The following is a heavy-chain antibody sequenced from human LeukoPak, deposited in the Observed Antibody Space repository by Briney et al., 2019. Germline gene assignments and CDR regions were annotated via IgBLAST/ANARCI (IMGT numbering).Heavy chain of an antibody. Sequence: PSETLSLTRTVSGGSISSYYWSWIRQPAGKGLEWIGRIYTSGSTNYNPSLKSRVTMSVDTSKNQFSLKLSSVTAADTAVYYCAREHSSSWYVGVDYWGQGTLVTVSS. D-gene: IGHD6-13*01. V-gene: IGHV4-4*07. CDR1: GGSISSYY. CDR2: IYTSGST. CDR3: AREHSSSWYVGVDY. J-gene: IGHJ4*02.